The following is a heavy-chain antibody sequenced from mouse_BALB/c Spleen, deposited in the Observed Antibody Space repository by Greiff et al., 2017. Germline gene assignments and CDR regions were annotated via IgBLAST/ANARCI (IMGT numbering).Heavy chain of an antibody. J-gene: IGHJ3*01. Sequence: VQLQQPGAELVKPGASVKLSCTASGYTFTSYWMHWVKQRPGQGLEWIGEINPSNGRTNYNEKFKSKATLTVDKSSSTAYMQLSSLTSEDSAVYYYGLDGYVFAYWGQGTMVTVSA. CDR3: GLDGYVFAY. CDR1: GYTFTSYW. CDR2: INPSNGRT. V-gene: IGHV1S81*02. D-gene: IGHD2-2*01.